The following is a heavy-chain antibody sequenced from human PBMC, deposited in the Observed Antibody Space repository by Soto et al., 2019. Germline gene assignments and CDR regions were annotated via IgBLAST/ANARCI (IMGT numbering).Heavy chain of an antibody. V-gene: IGHV4-4*07. CDR2: IYTSGST. Sequence: QVQLQESGPGLVKPSETLSLTCTVSGGSISSYYWSWIRQPAGKGLEWIGRIYTSGSTNYNPSLKSRVTMSVDTSKNQFSLKLSSVTAADTAVYYCARELWNYYCSGSYYSGWFDPWGQGTLVTVSS. CDR1: GGSISSYY. CDR3: ARELWNYYCSGSYYSGWFDP. J-gene: IGHJ5*02. D-gene: IGHD3-10*01.